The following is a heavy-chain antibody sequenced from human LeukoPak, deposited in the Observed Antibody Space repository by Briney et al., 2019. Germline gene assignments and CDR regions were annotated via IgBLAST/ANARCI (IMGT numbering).Heavy chain of an antibody. V-gene: IGHV3-23*01. D-gene: IGHD5-18*01. CDR2: ISNSGGST. J-gene: IGHJ4*02. CDR1: GFTFSSYA. Sequence: GSLRLSCAASGFTFSSYAMSWVRQAPGKGLEWVSGISNSGGSTNYADSVKGRSTISRDNSKNTLYLQMNSLRAEDTAVYYCAKKTYSYGPFDYWGQGTLVTVSS. CDR3: AKKTYSYGPFDY.